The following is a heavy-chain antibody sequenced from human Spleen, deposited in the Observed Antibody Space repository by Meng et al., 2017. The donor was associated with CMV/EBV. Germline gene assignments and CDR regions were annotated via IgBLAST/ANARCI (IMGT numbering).Heavy chain of an antibody. CDR2: INPNSGGT. J-gene: IGHJ6*02. Sequence: ASVKVSCKASGYTFTGYYMHWVRQAPGQGLEWMGWINPNSGGTNYAQKFQGRVTMTRDTSTSTVYMELSSLRSDDTAVYYCARAFSYYYGMDVWGQGTTVTVSS. CDR1: GYTFTGYY. CDR3: ARAFSYYYGMDV. V-gene: IGHV1-2*02.